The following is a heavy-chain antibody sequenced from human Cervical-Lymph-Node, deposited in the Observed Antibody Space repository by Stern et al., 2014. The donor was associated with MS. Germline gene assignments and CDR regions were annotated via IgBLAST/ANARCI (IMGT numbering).Heavy chain of an antibody. Sequence: EVQLVESGGGLVQPGRSLRLSCAASGFNFDDFAMHWVRPAPGKGLEWVSGISWNSGDINYADSVKGRFTISRDNPKNALFLQMNSLRPEDTAFYYCVKDVGAAGSYWHFDLWGRGTLVTVSS. V-gene: IGHV3-9*01. CDR1: GFNFDDFA. CDR2: ISWNSGDI. CDR3: VKDVGAAGSYWHFDL. D-gene: IGHD6-13*01. J-gene: IGHJ2*01.